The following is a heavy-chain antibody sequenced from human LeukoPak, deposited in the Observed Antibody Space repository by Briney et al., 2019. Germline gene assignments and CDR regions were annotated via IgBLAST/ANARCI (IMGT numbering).Heavy chain of an antibody. J-gene: IGHJ4*02. CDR1: GGTFSSYA. CDR2: IIPIFGTA. CDR3: AREMVRGLLDY. V-gene: IGHV1-69*05. D-gene: IGHD3-10*01. Sequence: ASVKVSCKXSGGTFSSYAISWVRQAPGRGLEWMGRIIPIFGTANYAQKFQGRVTITTDESTSTAYMELSSLRSEDTAVYYCAREMVRGLLDYWGQGTLVTVSS.